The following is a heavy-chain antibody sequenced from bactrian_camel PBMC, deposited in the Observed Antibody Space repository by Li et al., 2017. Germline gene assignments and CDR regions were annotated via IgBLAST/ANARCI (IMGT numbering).Heavy chain of an antibody. D-gene: IGHD3*01. V-gene: IGHV3S40*01. CDR1: GLTFSSYY. J-gene: IGHJ4*01. CDR2: STGGGLGA. Sequence: VQLVESGGGLVQAGGSLRLSCTASGLTFSSYYMSWVRQAPGKALEWVSTSTGGGLGAFYADSVKDRFNVSRDFAKKTMYLQLSSLKSDDTAMYYCVKGWKNNGYDAIGQGTQVTVS.